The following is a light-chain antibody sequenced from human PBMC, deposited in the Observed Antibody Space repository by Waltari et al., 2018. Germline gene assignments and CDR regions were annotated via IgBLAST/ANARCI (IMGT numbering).Light chain of an antibody. V-gene: IGLV3-1*01. CDR2: QDN. J-gene: IGLJ2*01. CDR3: QSWAADNII. Sequence: ELTQPHSVSVSPGQTATISCSGETLAKNYASWYQQRPGQSPLLIIYQDNRRPSEIPYRFSGSGSGNTATLTIRGAQVQDEAYYYCQSWAADNIIFGGPTKLTVL. CDR1: TLAKNY.